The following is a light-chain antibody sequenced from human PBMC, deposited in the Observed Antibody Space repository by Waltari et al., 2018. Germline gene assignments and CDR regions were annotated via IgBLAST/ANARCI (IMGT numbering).Light chain of an antibody. CDR1: SGVVGLYNL. J-gene: IGLJ3*02. V-gene: IGLV2-23*01. Sequence: QSALTHPASVPGSPGQSTTISCTGTSGVVGLYNLVSWYQQYPGKAPKVMIYDDNRRPSGVSDRFSGSKSGNTASLTISGVQAEDEADYYCCSYAGCYTWVFGGGTKLTVL. CDR2: DDN. CDR3: CSYAGCYTWV.